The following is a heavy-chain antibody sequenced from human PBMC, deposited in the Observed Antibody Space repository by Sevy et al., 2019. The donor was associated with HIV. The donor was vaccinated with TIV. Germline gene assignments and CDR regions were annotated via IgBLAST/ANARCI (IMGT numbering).Heavy chain of an antibody. Sequence: GGCLRLSCAASGFTFSGYWMTCVRQAPGKGLEWVANIKEDGSAEYYVISVKGRFTLSRDNAKNSLFLQLNSLRLEDTAMYYCARYSSGYGAYDYLGQGTPVTVSS. CDR3: ARYSSGYGAYDY. J-gene: IGHJ4*02. D-gene: IGHD5-18*01. CDR1: GFTFSGYW. V-gene: IGHV3-7*01. CDR2: IKEDGSAE.